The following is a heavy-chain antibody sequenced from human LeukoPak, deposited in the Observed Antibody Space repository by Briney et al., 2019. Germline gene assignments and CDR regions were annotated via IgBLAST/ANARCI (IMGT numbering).Heavy chain of an antibody. D-gene: IGHD2-2*01. CDR1: GFAFSTYA. CDR3: AIQLPAVTTASFDY. V-gene: IGHV3-30*11. Sequence: PGGSLRLSCAASGFAFSTYAMHGVRQAPGKEGEWVALVSSDRRHELYEGPVKGRLSVPRENSNTTLYLQMNSLNAEDMAVYYCAIQLPAVTTASFDYWRQRTLVSVCS. CDR2: VSSDRRHE. J-gene: IGHJ4*02.